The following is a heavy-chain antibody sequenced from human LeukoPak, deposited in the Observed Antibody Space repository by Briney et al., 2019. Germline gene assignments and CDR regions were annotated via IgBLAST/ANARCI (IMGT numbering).Heavy chain of an antibody. V-gene: IGHV4-59*01. CDR1: GGSISSYY. Sequence: SETLSLTCTVSGGSISSYYWSWIRQPPGKGLEWIGYIYYSGSTNYNPSLKSRVTISVDTSKNQFSLKLSSVTAADTAVYYCARDGGGYSYAGYFDYWGQGTLVTVSS. J-gene: IGHJ4*02. CDR3: ARDGGGYSYAGYFDY. CDR2: IYYSGST. D-gene: IGHD5-18*01.